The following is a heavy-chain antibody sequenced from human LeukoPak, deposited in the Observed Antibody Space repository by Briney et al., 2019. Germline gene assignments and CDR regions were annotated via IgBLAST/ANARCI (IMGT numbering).Heavy chain of an antibody. CDR3: ARDIGGSYYFHY. V-gene: IGHV4-59*11. J-gene: IGHJ4*02. CDR1: GGSISSHY. D-gene: IGHD1-26*01. CDR2: IYYSGST. Sequence: SETLSLTCSVSGGSISSHYWSWIRQPPGKGLEWIGYIYYSGSTNYSPSLKSRVTISVDTSKKQFSLKLRSVTAADTAVYYCARDIGGSYYFHYWGQGTLVTVSS.